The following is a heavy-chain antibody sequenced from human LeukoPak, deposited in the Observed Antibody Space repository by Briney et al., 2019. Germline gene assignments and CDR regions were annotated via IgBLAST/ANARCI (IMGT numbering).Heavy chain of an antibody. CDR1: GDSVSTNSAT. CDR2: TYCRSKWYN. CDR3: ARLVGASWFDS. V-gene: IGHV6-1*01. J-gene: IGHJ5*01. D-gene: IGHD1-26*01. Sequence: SQTLSLTCAISGDSVSTNSATWTWLRQSPSRGLEWLGRTYCRSKWYNDYAVSMKSRITINPDTSKNQFSLQLNSVTPEDTAVYYCARLVGASWFDSWGQGTLVTVSS.